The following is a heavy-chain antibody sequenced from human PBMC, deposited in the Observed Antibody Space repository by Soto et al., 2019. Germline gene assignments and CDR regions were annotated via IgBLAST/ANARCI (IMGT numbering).Heavy chain of an antibody. CDR2: IIPIFGTA. Sequence: QVQLVQSAAEVKKPGSSVKVSSKASGGTFSSYAISWVRQAPGQGLEWMGGIIPIFGTANYAQKFQGRVTITADESTSTAYMELSSLRSEDTAVYYCARNTLTGYSGYDYGVSVPYFDYWGQGTLVTVSS. CDR3: ARNTLTGYSGYDYGVSVPYFDY. J-gene: IGHJ4*02. V-gene: IGHV1-69*01. D-gene: IGHD5-12*01. CDR1: GGTFSSYA.